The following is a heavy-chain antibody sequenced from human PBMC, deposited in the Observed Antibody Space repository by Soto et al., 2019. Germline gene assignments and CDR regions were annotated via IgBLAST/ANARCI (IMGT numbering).Heavy chain of an antibody. Sequence: PGESLKISCKGSGYSFTSYWISWVRQMPGKGLEWMGRIDPSDSYTNYSPSFQGHVTISADKSISTASLQWSSPKASDTAMYYCARRDIVVVPAAMADHYYYYGMDVWGQGTTVTVSS. V-gene: IGHV5-10-1*01. D-gene: IGHD2-2*01. CDR2: IDPSDSYT. CDR1: GYSFTSYW. J-gene: IGHJ6*02. CDR3: ARRDIVVVPAAMADHYYYYGMDV.